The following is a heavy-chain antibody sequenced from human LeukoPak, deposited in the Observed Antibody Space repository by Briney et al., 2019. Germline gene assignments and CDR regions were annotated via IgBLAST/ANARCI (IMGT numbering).Heavy chain of an antibody. CDR2: INPNSGGT. V-gene: IGHV1-2*02. Sequence: GASVKVSCKASGYTFTGYYMHWVRQAPGQGLEWMGWINPNSGGTNYAQKFQGRVTMTRDTSISTAYMELSRLRSDDTAVYYCASQTTRYSGSYLDAFDIWGQGTMVTVSS. J-gene: IGHJ3*02. CDR3: ASQTTRYSGSYLDAFDI. D-gene: IGHD1-26*01. CDR1: GYTFTGYY.